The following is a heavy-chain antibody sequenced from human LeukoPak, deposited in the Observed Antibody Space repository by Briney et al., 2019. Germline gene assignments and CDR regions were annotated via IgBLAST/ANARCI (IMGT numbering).Heavy chain of an antibody. V-gene: IGHV3-53*01. J-gene: IGHJ4*02. CDR1: GLPVSSNH. D-gene: IGHD1-1*01. CDR2: IYSGDST. Sequence: PGGSLRLSCAPSGLPVSSNHMSWVRQAPGEGLEWVSAIYSGDSTYYADSVKGRFTISRDDSKSALYLQMNSLRAEDTAVYYCARGLVYLTGHFDCWGQGTLVIVSS. CDR3: ARGLVYLTGHFDC.